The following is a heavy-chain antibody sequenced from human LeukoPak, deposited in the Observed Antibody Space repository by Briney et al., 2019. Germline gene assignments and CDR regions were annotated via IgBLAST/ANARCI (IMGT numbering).Heavy chain of an antibody. CDR1: GGSFSGYY. D-gene: IGHD3-10*01. CDR3: ARGPRLYGSGRWFDP. Sequence: SETLSLTCAVYGGSFSGYYWSWIRQPPGKGREWIGEINHSGSTNYNPSLKSRVTISVDTSKNQFSLKLSSVTAADTAVYYCARGPRLYGSGRWFDPWGQGTLVTVSS. J-gene: IGHJ5*02. V-gene: IGHV4-34*01. CDR2: INHSGST.